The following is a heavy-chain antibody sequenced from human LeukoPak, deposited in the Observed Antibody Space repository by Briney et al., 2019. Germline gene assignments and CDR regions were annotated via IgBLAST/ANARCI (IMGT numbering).Heavy chain of an antibody. V-gene: IGHV3-21*01. D-gene: IGHD3-22*01. CDR1: GFTFSSYS. J-gene: IGHJ4*02. Sequence: GRPLRLSCAASGFTFSSYSMNWVRQAPGKGLEWVSSISSSSSYIYYADSVKGRFTISRDNAKNSLYLQMNSLRAEDTAVYYCALGYYDSSGYYYLAYWGQGTLVTVSS. CDR3: ALGYYDSSGYYYLAY. CDR2: ISSSSSYI.